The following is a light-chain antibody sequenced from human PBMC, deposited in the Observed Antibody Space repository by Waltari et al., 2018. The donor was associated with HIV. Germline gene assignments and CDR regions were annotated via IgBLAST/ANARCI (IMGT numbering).Light chain of an antibody. J-gene: IGKJ1*01. V-gene: IGKV1-8*01. CDR1: QGISNS. Sequence: IRMTQSPSSFPASIGDRVTITCRASQGISNSVAWYQQKPGAAPKLLIYDASVLQSVVPSRFSGGGSGSDFSLTISCLQSEDFATYYCQHYHSDPPTFGPGTRVEIK. CDR2: DAS. CDR3: QHYHSDPPT.